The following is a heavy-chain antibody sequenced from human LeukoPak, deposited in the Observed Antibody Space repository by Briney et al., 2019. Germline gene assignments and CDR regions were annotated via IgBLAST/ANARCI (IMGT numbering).Heavy chain of an antibody. CDR1: GASLSSYY. CDR3: ARHQRWSSLDP. J-gene: IGHJ5*02. V-gene: IGHV4-59*08. D-gene: IGHD2-15*01. Sequence: SPSLSLTCTVSGASLSSYYWSWIRHPPRRGLEWIGNVYDSGSTNYNPSLKSRVAISVDTSKNQFSLMLTSVTAADTAVYYCARHQRWSSLDPWGQGILVTVSS. CDR2: VYDSGST.